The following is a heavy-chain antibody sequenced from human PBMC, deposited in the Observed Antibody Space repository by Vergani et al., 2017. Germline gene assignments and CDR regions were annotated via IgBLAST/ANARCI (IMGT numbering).Heavy chain of an antibody. D-gene: IGHD6-19*01. CDR3: AXSVAVAGKGYYYYGMDV. V-gene: IGHV3-7*03. CDR2: IKQDGSEK. J-gene: IGHJ6*02. CDR1: GFTFSSYW. Sequence: EVQLVESGGGLVQPGGSLRLSCAASGFTFSSYWMSWVRQAPGKGLEWVANIKQDGSEKYYVDSVKGRFTISRDNAKNSLYLQMNSLRAEDTAVYYCAXSVAVAGKGYYYYGMDVWGQGTTVTVSS.